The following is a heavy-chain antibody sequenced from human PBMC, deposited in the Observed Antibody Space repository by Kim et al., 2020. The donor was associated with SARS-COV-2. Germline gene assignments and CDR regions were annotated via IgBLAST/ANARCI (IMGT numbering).Heavy chain of an antibody. J-gene: IGHJ5*02. Sequence: SETLSLTCAVYGGSFSGYYWSWIRQPPGKGLEWIGEINHSGSTNYNPSLKSRVTISVDTSKNQFSLKLSSVTAADTAVYYCARGIVGADRAWFDPWGQGT. CDR2: INHSGST. CDR1: GGSFSGYY. CDR3: ARGIVGADRAWFDP. D-gene: IGHD1-26*01. V-gene: IGHV4-34*01.